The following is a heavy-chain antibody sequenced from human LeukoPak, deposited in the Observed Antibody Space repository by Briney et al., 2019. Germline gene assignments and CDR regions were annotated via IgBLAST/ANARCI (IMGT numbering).Heavy chain of an antibody. D-gene: IGHD1-26*01. CDR3: AREAGSYSGSYSGRFDP. J-gene: IGHJ5*02. V-gene: IGHV1-18*01. CDR1: GYTFTSYG. CDR2: ISAYNGNT. Sequence: GASVKVSCKDSGYTFTSYGISWVRQAPGRGLEWMGWISAYNGNTNYAQKLQGRVTMTTDTSTSTAYMELRSLRSDDTAVYYCAREAGSYSGSYSGRFDPWGQGTLVTVSS.